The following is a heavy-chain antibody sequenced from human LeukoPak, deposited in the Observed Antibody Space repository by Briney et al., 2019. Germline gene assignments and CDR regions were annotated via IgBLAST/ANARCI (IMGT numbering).Heavy chain of an antibody. D-gene: IGHD3-22*01. CDR3: ARRGYYDSSGLDY. CDR1: GGSISSYY. Sequence: PSETLSLTCTVSGGSISSYYWSWIRQPPGKGLEWIGYIYYSGSTNYNPSLKSRVTISVDTSKNQFSLKLSSVTAADTAVYYCARRGYYDSSGLDYWVQGTLVTVSS. J-gene: IGHJ4*02. V-gene: IGHV4-59*08. CDR2: IYYSGST.